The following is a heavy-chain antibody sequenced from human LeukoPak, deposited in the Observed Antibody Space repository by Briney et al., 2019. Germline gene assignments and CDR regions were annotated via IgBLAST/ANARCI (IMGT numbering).Heavy chain of an antibody. D-gene: IGHD3-3*01. J-gene: IGHJ6*03. Sequence: SETLSLTCTVSGGSISSYYWSWIRQPAGKGPEWIGRIYTSGSTNYNPSLKSRVTMSVDTSKNQFSLRLSSVTAADTAVYYCARVKRLRFLEWLPTSGYYMDVWGKGTTVTVSS. CDR2: IYTSGST. CDR1: GGSISSYY. V-gene: IGHV4-4*07. CDR3: ARVKRLRFLEWLPTSGYYMDV.